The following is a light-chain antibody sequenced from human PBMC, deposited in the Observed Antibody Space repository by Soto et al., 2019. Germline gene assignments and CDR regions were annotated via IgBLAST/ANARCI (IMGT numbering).Light chain of an antibody. Sequence: DIVLTQSPGTLSLSPGERATLSCRASQSVSSSYLAWYQQKPCQAPRLLIFGASTRATDIPDRFSGSGSGTDFTLTISRLEPEDCAVYYCQQYDSSSYTFGQGTKLQIK. J-gene: IGKJ2*01. CDR1: QSVSSSY. CDR3: QQYDSSSYT. V-gene: IGKV3-20*01. CDR2: GAS.